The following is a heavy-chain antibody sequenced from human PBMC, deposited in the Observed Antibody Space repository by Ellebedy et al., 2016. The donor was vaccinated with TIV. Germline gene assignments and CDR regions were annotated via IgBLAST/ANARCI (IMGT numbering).Heavy chain of an antibody. CDR1: GYTFTSYG. D-gene: IGHD5-24*01. J-gene: IGHJ4*02. CDR2: ISGYNGNT. V-gene: IGHV1-18*04. Sequence: ASVKVSCKASGYTFTSYGVNWVRQAPGQGLEWMGWISGYNGNTNYAQRLQGRVTMTTDTSTTTAYMELRSLRSDDTAVYYCTRGAKHGDNYLGPTYFVDYWGRGTLVTVSS. CDR3: TRGAKHGDNYLGPTYFVDY.